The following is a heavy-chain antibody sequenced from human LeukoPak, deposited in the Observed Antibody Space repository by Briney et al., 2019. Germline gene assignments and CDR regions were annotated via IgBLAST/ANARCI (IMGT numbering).Heavy chain of an antibody. V-gene: IGHV3-7*01. CDR2: IKQDGSEE. CDR3: ARDGNYGDYHAEYFQH. J-gene: IGHJ1*01. D-gene: IGHD4-17*01. Sequence: GGSLRLSCAASGFTFSSYWMSWVRQAPGKGLEWVANIKQDGSEEYYVDSVKGRFTISRDNAKNSLYLQMNSLRAEDTAVYYCARDGNYGDYHAEYFQHWGQGTLVTVSS. CDR1: GFTFSSYW.